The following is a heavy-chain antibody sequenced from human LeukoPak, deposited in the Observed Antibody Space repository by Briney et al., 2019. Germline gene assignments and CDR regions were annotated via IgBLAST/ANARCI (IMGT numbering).Heavy chain of an antibody. CDR3: ARSHGSGSYYYFDY. J-gene: IGHJ4*02. D-gene: IGHD3-10*01. CDR1: GYTFTSYG. Sequence: ASVKVSCKASGYTFTSYGISWERQAPGQGLEWMGWISAYNGNTNYAQKLQGRVTMTTDTSTSTAYMELRSLRSDDTAVYYCARSHGSGSYYYFDYWGQGTLVTVSS. CDR2: ISAYNGNT. V-gene: IGHV1-18*01.